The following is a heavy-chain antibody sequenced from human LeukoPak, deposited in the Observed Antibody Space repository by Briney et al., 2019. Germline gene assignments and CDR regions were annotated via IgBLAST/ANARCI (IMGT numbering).Heavy chain of an antibody. CDR1: GFAFSTYS. J-gene: IGHJ4*02. D-gene: IGHD1-26*01. Sequence: GGSLRLSCAASGFAFSTYSMNWVRQAPGKGLEWVSSITSTSGYIYYAESVKGRFSISRDNAKNLLYLQMNSLRAEDTAVYYCARVGGGSHYFDYWGQGTLASVSS. CDR2: ITSTSGYI. V-gene: IGHV3-21*06. CDR3: ARVGGGSHYFDY.